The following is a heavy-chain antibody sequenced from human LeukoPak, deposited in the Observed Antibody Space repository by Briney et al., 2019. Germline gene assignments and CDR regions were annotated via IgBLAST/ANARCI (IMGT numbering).Heavy chain of an antibody. V-gene: IGHV3-23*01. CDR2: ISGSGGST. CDR1: GFTFNKYW. D-gene: IGHD3-10*01. CDR3: AKGRSGGSGNQLLDYIDY. J-gene: IGHJ4*02. Sequence: PGGSLRLSCAASGFTFNKYWLHWVRQAPGKGLEWVSVISGSGGSTYLADSVKGRFTISRDNSKNTLYVQMNSLRAEDTAVYYCAKGRSGGSGNQLLDYIDYWGQGTLVTVSS.